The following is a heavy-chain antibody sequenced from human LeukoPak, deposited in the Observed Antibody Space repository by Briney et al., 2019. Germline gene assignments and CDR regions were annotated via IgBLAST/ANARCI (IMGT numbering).Heavy chain of an antibody. CDR2: ICSNDNNT. CDR3: AKGTSSSCYSAPNY. J-gene: IGHJ4*02. V-gene: IGHV3-23*01. CDR1: GFTFSSYA. D-gene: IGHD2-15*01. Sequence: GGSLRLSCAASGFTFSSYAMNWVRQAPGKGLEWVSAICSNDNNTYYANSVKGRFTISRDNSKNTLSLQLNSLRAEDTAVYHCAKGTSSSCYSAPNYWGQGTLVTVSS.